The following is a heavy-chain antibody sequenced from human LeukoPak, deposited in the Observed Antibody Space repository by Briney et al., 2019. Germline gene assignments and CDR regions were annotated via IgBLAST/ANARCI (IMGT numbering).Heavy chain of an antibody. CDR2: IKQDGSEK. D-gene: IGHD4-17*01. V-gene: IGHV3-7*03. Sequence: GGSLRLSCAASGFTFSRYWMSWVRQAPGKGLEWVANIKQDGSEKFSVDSVKGRFTISRDNAKNSLYPQLNSLRAEDTAVYYCASHDYGDYASLDYWGQGTLVTVSS. J-gene: IGHJ4*02. CDR1: GFTFSRYW. CDR3: ASHDYGDYASLDY.